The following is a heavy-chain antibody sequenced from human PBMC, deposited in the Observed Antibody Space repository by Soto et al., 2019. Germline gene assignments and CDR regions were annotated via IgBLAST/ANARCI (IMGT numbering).Heavy chain of an antibody. Sequence: QVQLVQSGAEVKKPGASVKVSCKASGYAFSTYGMSWVRQAPGQGLEWMGWVSGHTGNRNDAQKFQDRVTMTTDTSTSTAYMELRSLSSDDTAVSFCARGAAAVWFAPWGQGSLVTVSS. CDR1: GYAFSTYG. J-gene: IGHJ5*02. V-gene: IGHV1-18*01. D-gene: IGHD6-13*01. CDR2: VSGHTGNR. CDR3: ARGAAAVWFAP.